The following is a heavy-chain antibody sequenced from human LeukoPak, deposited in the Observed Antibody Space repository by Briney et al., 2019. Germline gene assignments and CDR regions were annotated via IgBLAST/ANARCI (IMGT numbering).Heavy chain of an antibody. CDR1: GFTFSSYG. V-gene: IGHV3-30*03. Sequence: GGSLRLSCAASGFTFSSYGMHWVRQAPGKGLEWVAVISYDGSNKYYADSVKGRFTISRDNSKNTLYLQMNSLRAEDTAVYYCARDRSWAVDIWGHGTMVTVSS. J-gene: IGHJ3*02. CDR2: ISYDGSNK. CDR3: ARDRSWAVDI.